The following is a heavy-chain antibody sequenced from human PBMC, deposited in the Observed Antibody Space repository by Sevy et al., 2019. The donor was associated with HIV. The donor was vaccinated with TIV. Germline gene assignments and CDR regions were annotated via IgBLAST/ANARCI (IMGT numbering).Heavy chain of an antibody. J-gene: IGHJ4*02. Sequence: SETLSLTCTVSGGSISSFYWNWIRQSPGKGLEWMGYISYSGSTNYNPSLKSRVTISVDTSKNQFSLKLSSVTAADTAVYYCARGIFSYGYWREFDYWGQGNLVTVSS. CDR2: ISYSGST. CDR1: GGSISSFY. D-gene: IGHD5-18*01. V-gene: IGHV4-59*01. CDR3: ARGIFSYGYWREFDY.